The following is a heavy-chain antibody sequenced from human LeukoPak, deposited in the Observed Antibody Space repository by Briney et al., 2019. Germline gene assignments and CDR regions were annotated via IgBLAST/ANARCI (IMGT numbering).Heavy chain of an antibody. V-gene: IGHV3-21*01. J-gene: IGHJ4*02. CDR3: ARDYDEMTTVVAPNNY. CDR2: ISRSSTYI. CDR1: GFTFSSYT. Sequence: PGGSLRLSCAASGFTFSSYTMNWVRQAPGKGLGWVSSISRSSTYIYYADSVKGRFTISRDNARNSLYLQVNSLRGEDTAVYYCARDYDEMTTVVAPNNYWGQGTLVTVSS. D-gene: IGHD4-23*01.